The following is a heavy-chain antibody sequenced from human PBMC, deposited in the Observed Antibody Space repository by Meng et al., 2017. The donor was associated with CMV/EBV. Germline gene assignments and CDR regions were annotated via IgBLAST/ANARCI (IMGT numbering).Heavy chain of an antibody. Sequence: ASVKVSCKASGYTFTGYYMHWVRQAPGQGLEWMGWINPNSGGTNYAQKFQGRVTMTRDTSISTAYMELSRLRSDDTAVYYCALFERDFWGGYLGAFDIWGQGTMVTVSS. D-gene: IGHD3-3*01. J-gene: IGHJ3*02. CDR2: INPNSGGT. CDR1: GYTFTGYY. CDR3: ALFERDFWGGYLGAFDI. V-gene: IGHV1-2*02.